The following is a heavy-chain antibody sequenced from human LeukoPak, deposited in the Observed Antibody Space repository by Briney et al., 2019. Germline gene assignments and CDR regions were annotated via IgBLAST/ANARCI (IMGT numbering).Heavy chain of an antibody. J-gene: IGHJ2*01. CDR2: IFYSGST. D-gene: IGHD6-13*01. Sequence: SETLSLTCTVSGGSISSSSYYWGWVRQPPGKGLEWIASIFYSGSTDYNSSLESRVTISIDTSKNQFSVELTSVTAADTAVYYCARRRIAAGWHFDLWGRGTLVTVSS. V-gene: IGHV4-39*01. CDR1: GGSISSSSYY. CDR3: ARRRIAAGWHFDL.